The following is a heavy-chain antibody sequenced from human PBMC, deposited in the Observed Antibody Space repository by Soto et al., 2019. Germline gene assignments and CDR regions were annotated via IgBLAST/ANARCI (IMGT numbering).Heavy chain of an antibody. V-gene: IGHV3-23*01. Sequence: GGSLRLSCRASGFTFIDYAMSWGRQPPGKGLGWVSVISASGSTYYADSVTGRFTVSRANSKNTLYLQMNSLRAKDTDVYSCANVPIWCSSTSCYTEGFDYWGQGTLVTVSS. CDR1: GFTFIDYA. CDR3: ANVPIWCSSTSCYTEGFDY. CDR2: ISASGST. J-gene: IGHJ4*02. D-gene: IGHD2-2*02.